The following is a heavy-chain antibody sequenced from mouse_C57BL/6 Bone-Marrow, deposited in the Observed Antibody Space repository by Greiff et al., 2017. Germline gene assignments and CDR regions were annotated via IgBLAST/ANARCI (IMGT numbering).Heavy chain of an antibody. J-gene: IGHJ2*01. CDR3: AESTVVDVYYFDY. CDR2: MFPRSGNT. V-gene: IGHV1-81*01. Sequence: VQLQQSGAELARPGASVKLSCKASGYTFTSYGISWVKQRTGQGLEWFGEMFPRSGNTSYNEKFKGKATLTADKSSSTAYMELRILTSEDSAVYFCAESTVVDVYYFDYWGQGTTLTVSS. CDR1: GYTFTSYG. D-gene: IGHD1-1*01.